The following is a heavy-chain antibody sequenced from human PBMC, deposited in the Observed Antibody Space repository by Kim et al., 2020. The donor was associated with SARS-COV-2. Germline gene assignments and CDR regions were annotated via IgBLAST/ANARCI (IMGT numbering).Heavy chain of an antibody. V-gene: IGHV1-3*01. Sequence: ASVKVSCKASGYTFTNYVIHWVRQAPGQRLEWMGWINAGNGNTKYSQKFQGRVTITRDTSARTAYMELSSLRSEDTAVYYCARGRGYDYVWGSFGMDVWGQGTTVT. CDR1: GYTFTNYV. D-gene: IGHD3-16*01. CDR3: ARGRGYDYVWGSFGMDV. J-gene: IGHJ6*02. CDR2: INAGNGNT.